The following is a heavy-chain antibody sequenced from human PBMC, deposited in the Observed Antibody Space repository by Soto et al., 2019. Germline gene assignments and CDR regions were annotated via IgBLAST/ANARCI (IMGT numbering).Heavy chain of an antibody. V-gene: IGHV1-24*01. CDR1: GHTLTELS. D-gene: IGHD1-1*01. Sequence: QVQLLQSGAEVKKPGASVKVSCKVSGHTLTELSMHWLRQAPGRGLEWMGGFDPEDGETIFAQKFQGRVTMTEDTSTDSTYMELTSLRSEDTAVYYCAAGGTRWLHSPFDYWGQGTLATISS. CDR2: FDPEDGET. J-gene: IGHJ4*02. CDR3: AAGGTRWLHSPFDY.